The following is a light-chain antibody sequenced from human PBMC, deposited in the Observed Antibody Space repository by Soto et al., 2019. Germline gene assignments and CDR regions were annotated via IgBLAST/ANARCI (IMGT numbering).Light chain of an antibody. CDR2: DTS. J-gene: IGLJ2*01. CDR1: SSNIGIND. CDR3: AAWDDSLNGPA. V-gene: IGLV1-44*01. Sequence: QSALTQPPSASGTPGQRVAISCSGSSSNIGINDVHWYRQLSGTAPQILIYDTSQRATGVPDRFSGSRSGTSASLVISGLHTEDEADYHCAAWDDSLNGPAFGGGTKLTVL.